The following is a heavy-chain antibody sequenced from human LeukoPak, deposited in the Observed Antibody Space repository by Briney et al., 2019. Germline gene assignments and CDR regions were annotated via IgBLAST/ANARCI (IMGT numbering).Heavy chain of an antibody. D-gene: IGHD3-22*01. CDR3: ARDLTYDSSGYLIYYYYYMDV. CDR1: GFTFSSYS. V-gene: IGHV3-48*04. J-gene: IGHJ6*03. CDR2: ISSSSSTI. Sequence: PGGSLRLSCAASGFTFSSYSMNWVRQAPGKGLEWVSYISSSSSTIYYADSVKGRFTISRGNAKNSLYLQMNSLRAEDTAVYYCARDLTYDSSGYLIYYYYYMDVWGKGTTVTVSS.